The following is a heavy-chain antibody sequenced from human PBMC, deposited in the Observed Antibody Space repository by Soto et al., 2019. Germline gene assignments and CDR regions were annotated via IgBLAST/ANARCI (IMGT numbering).Heavy chain of an antibody. CDR3: ARVPSTTIFGALDAFDI. Sequence: ASVKVSCKASGGTFSSYTISRVRQAPGQGLEWMGRIIPILGIANYAQKFQGRVTITADKSTSTAYMELSSLRSEDTAVYYCARVPSTTIFGALDAFDIWGQGTMVTVSS. CDR1: GGTFSSYT. D-gene: IGHD3-3*01. J-gene: IGHJ3*02. CDR2: IIPILGIA. V-gene: IGHV1-69*02.